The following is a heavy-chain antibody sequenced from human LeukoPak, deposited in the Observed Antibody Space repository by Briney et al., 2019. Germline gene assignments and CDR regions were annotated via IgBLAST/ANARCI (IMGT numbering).Heavy chain of an antibody. CDR2: IYYSGST. V-gene: IGHV4-39*01. J-gene: IGHJ3*02. CDR3: ARLHYYDSSAAFDI. Sequence: PSETLSLTCEVYGESPSGYYWGWIRQPPGKGLEWIGSIYYSGSTYYNPSLKSRVTISVDTSKNQFSLKLSSVTAADTAVYYCARLHYYDSSAAFDIWGQGTMVTVSS. D-gene: IGHD3-22*01. CDR1: GESPSGYY.